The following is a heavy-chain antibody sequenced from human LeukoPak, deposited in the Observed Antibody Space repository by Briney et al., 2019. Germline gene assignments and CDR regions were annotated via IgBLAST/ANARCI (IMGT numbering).Heavy chain of an antibody. V-gene: IGHV1-2*02. CDR1: GYTFSKNY. J-gene: IGHJ4*02. Sequence: ASVEVSCKASGYTFSKNYMHWVRQAPGQGLEWMGWVNPDNGDTKYERKFQGRVTMTRGTSISTAYMELTSLRSDDTAVYYCASPSLGSGKYYEYWGQGTLLTVSS. CDR3: ASPSLGSGKYYEY. CDR2: VNPDNGDT. D-gene: IGHD3-10*01.